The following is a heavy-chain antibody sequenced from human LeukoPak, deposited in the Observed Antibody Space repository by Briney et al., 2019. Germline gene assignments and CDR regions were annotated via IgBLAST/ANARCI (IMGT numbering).Heavy chain of an antibody. Sequence: GGSLRLSCAASGFTFSGSAMHWVRQASGKGLEWVGRIRSKANSYATAYAASVKGRFTISRDDSKNTTYLQMNSLRAEDTAVYYCAKLDAAAVWGQGTLVTVSS. V-gene: IGHV3-73*01. CDR1: GFTFSGSA. D-gene: IGHD6-13*01. CDR3: AKLDAAAV. J-gene: IGHJ4*02. CDR2: IRSKANSYAT.